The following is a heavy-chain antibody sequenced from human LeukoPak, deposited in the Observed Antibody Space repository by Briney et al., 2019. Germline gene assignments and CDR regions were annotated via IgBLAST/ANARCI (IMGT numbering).Heavy chain of an antibody. D-gene: IGHD3-22*01. CDR1: GFTFSSYA. V-gene: IGHV3-23*01. CDR2: ISGSGGST. Sequence: GGSLRLSCAASGFTFSSYAMSWVRQAPGKGLEWVSAISGSGGSTYYADSVKGRFTIPRDNSKNTLYLQMNSLRAEDTAVYYCAKDPPPTNYYDSSGYYYYFDYWGQGTLVTVSS. CDR3: AKDPPPTNYYDSSGYYYYFDY. J-gene: IGHJ4*02.